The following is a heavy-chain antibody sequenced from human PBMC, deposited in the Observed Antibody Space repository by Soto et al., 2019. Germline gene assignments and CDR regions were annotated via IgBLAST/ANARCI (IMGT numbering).Heavy chain of an antibody. CDR2: IDWNSGSR. CDR3: AKEDY. V-gene: IGHV3-9*01. J-gene: IGHJ4*02. Sequence: GGSLRLSCAASGFTFDXXAXXXXRQAPGKGLGGVSGIDWNSGSRGYADAVKGRFTISRDNAKNSLYLQMNSLRAEDTAXXYCAKEDYWGQGTLVTVSS. CDR1: GFTFDXXA.